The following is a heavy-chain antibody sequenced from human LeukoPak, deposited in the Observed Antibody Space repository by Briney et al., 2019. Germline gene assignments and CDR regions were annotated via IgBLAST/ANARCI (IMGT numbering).Heavy chain of an antibody. CDR2: IYYSGST. V-gene: IGHV4-59*01. CDR1: GGSISSYY. J-gene: IGHJ6*02. CDR3: ERAATPVGVNYYYYYGMDV. D-gene: IGHD3-10*01. Sequence: PSETLSLTCTVSGGSISSYYWSWIRQPPGKGLEWIGYIYYSGSTNYNPSLKSRVTISVDTSKNQFSLKLSSVTAADTAVYYCERAATPVGVNYYYYYGMDVWGQGTTVTVSS.